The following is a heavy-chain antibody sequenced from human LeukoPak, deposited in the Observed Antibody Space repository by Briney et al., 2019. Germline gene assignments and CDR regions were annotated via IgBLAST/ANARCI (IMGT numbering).Heavy chain of an antibody. J-gene: IGHJ4*02. CDR3: ARVGGFGSGSYPFSY. D-gene: IGHD3-10*01. V-gene: IGHV4-39*07. Sequence: SETLSLTCTVSGGSISSSSYYWGRIRQPPGKGLEGIGSTYYSGSTNYNPSLKSRVTISVDTSKNQFSLKLSSVTAADTAVYCCARVGGFGSGSYPFSYWGQGILVTVSS. CDR2: TYYSGST. CDR1: GGSISSSSYY.